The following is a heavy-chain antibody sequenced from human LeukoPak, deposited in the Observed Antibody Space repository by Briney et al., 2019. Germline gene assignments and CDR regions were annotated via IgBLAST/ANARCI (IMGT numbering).Heavy chain of an antibody. V-gene: IGHV3-9*01. CDR1: GFTFDDYA. CDR2: ISWNSGSI. Sequence: GGSLRLSCAASGFTFDDYAMHWVRQAPGKGLEWVSGISWNSGSIGYADSVKGRFTVSRDNAKNSLCLQMNSLRAEDTALYYCAKDSGSSWRLNWFDPRGQGTLVTVSS. J-gene: IGHJ5*02. CDR3: AKDSGSSWRLNWFDP. D-gene: IGHD6-13*01.